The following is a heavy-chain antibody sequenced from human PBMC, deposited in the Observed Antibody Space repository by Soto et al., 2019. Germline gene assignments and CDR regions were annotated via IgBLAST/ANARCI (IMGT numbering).Heavy chain of an antibody. V-gene: IGHV4-4*02. Sequence: QVQLQESGPGLVKPSGTLSLTCAVSGGSISSSNCWSWVRQPPGKGLEWIGEIYHSGSANYNPSPKSRVTISVDKATNQFSLKLSSVTAADTAVYYCTRVEGRIYYGLDVWGQGTTVTVSS. CDR1: GGSISSSNC. J-gene: IGHJ6*02. CDR2: IYHSGSA. CDR3: TRVEGRIYYGLDV.